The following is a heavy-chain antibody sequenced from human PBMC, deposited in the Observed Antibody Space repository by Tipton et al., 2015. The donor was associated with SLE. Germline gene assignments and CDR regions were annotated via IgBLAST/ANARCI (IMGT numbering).Heavy chain of an antibody. D-gene: IGHD2-15*01. CDR3: TRGIDPGSSRISDY. V-gene: IGHV3-74*01. Sequence: PRLFCVASGFNFGAYWMHWVRQAPGKGLVWISRTNQDGAIRSYEDSVKGRFIISRDNSKSTLYLQMNNVRVEDTALYYCTRGIDPGSSRISDYWGQGTMVSVSS. J-gene: IGHJ4*02. CDR2: TNQDGAIR. CDR1: GFNFGAYW.